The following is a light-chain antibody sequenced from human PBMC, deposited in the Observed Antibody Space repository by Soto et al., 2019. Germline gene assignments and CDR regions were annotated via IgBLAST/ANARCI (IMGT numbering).Light chain of an antibody. CDR3: QHYGNSPYT. J-gene: IGKJ2*01. V-gene: IGKV3-20*01. CDR2: AAS. CDR1: QSVPSNY. Sequence: EMVVTQSPATLSMSPGGRATLSCRTSQSVPSNYLAWYQHKPGRAPRLLIYAASSIATGVPGRFSGSGSGTEFTLTISRLESEDSAVYYCQHYGNSPYTFGRGPRWIS.